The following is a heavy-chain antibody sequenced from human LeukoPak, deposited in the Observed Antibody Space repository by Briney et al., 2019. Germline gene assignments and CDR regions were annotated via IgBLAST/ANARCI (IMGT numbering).Heavy chain of an antibody. J-gene: IGHJ4*02. CDR2: ISSSSSYT. CDR3: ARGKEKWLDHFDY. CDR1: GFTFSDYY. V-gene: IGHV3-11*06. Sequence: GGSLRLSCAASGFTFSDYYMSWIRQAPGKGLEWVSYISSSSSYTNYADSVKGRFTMSRDNAKSSLYLQIDSLRDEDTAVYYCARGKEKWLDHFDYWGQGSLVTVSS. D-gene: IGHD6-19*01.